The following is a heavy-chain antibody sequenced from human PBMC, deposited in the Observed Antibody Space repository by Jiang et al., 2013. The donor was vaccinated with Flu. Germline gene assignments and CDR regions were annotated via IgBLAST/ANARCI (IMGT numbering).Heavy chain of an antibody. CDR2: TYYRSKWYN. CDR3: AREATGTTLRYYYMDV. Sequence: LTCAISGDSVSSNSAAWNWIRQSPSRGLEWLGRTYYRSKWYNDYAVSVKSRITINPDTSKNQFSLQLNSVTPEDTAVYYCAREATGTTLRYYYMDVWGKGTTVTVSS. CDR1: GDSVSSNSAA. V-gene: IGHV6-1*01. J-gene: IGHJ6*03. D-gene: IGHD1-7*01.